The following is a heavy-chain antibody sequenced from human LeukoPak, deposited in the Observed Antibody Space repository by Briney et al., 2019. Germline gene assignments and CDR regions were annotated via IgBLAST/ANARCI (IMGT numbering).Heavy chain of an antibody. CDR3: ARRPAAILNWFDP. V-gene: IGHV1-69*05. D-gene: IGHD2-2*01. Sequence: ASVKVSCKASGGTFSSYAISWVRQAPGQGLEWMGGIIPIFGTANYAKKFQGRVTITTDESTSTAYMELSSLRSEDTAVYYCARRPAAILNWFDPWGQGTLVTVSS. CDR1: GGTFSSYA. J-gene: IGHJ5*02. CDR2: IIPIFGTA.